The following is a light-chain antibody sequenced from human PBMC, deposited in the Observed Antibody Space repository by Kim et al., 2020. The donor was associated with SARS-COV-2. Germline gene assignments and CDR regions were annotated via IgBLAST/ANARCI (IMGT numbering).Light chain of an antibody. CDR2: DAS. J-gene: IGKJ4*01. CDR3: QKYNSAPLT. V-gene: IGKV1-27*01. Sequence: ASGVNRVPITFRASQGISNYLACYQQKPGKVPKLLIYDASSLQSGVPSRFSGSVSGTDFTLTISSLQPEDVASYYCQKYNSAPLTFGGWTKVEI. CDR1: QGISNY.